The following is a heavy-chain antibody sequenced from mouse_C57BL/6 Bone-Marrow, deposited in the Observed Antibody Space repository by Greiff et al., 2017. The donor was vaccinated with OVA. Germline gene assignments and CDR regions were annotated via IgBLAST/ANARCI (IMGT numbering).Heavy chain of an antibody. D-gene: IGHD1-1*01. V-gene: IGHV14-4*01. CDR1: GFNIKDDY. CDR2: IDPENGDT. CDR3: TTLYYYGSSPLYAMDY. Sequence: EVKLVESGAELVRPGASVKLSCTASGFNIKDDYMHWVKQRPEQGLEWIGWIDPENGDTEYASKFQGKATITADTSSNTAYLQLSSLTSEDTAVYYCTTLYYYGSSPLYAMDYWGQGTSVTVSS. J-gene: IGHJ4*01.